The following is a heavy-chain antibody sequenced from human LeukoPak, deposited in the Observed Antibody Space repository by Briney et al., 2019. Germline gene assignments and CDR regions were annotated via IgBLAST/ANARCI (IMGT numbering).Heavy chain of an antibody. V-gene: IGHV4-59*01. J-gene: IGHJ4*02. D-gene: IGHD2/OR15-2a*01. CDR2: IYYSGST. CDR3: ARDPKYSYYFDY. Sequence: SETLSLICSVSGGYISTYYWIWIRQPPGKGLEWIGYIYYSGSTNYNPSLKSRVTISVDTSKNQVSLKLSSVTAADTAIYYCARDPKYSYYFDYWGQGSLVTVSS. CDR1: GGYISTYY.